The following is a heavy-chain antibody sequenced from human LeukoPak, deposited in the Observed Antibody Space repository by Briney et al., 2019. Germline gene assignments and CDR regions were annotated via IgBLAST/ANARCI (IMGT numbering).Heavy chain of an antibody. CDR3: AKTERRGYFDL. V-gene: IGHV4-4*09. Sequence: SETLSLTCIVSGASISDYFWSWVRQSPGKGLEWIASLLFRGSVHYNPSLKSRVAISVDTSKTQFSLQLTSMTTADTAVYCCAKTERRGYFDLWGRGTLVTVSS. D-gene: IGHD1-14*01. J-gene: IGHJ2*01. CDR1: GASISDYF. CDR2: LLFRGSV.